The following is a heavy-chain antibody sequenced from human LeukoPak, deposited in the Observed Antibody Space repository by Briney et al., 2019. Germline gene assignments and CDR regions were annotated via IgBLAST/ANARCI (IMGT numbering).Heavy chain of an antibody. CDR1: GFTVSSNY. CDR3: ARELSTVTTNHFDY. V-gene: IGHV3-66*02. CDR2: IYSGGST. Sequence: GSLRLSCAASGFTVSSNYMSWVRQAPGKGLEWVSVIYSGGSTYYADSVKGRFTISRDNSKNTLYLQMNSLRAEDTAVYYCARELSTVTTNHFDYWGQGTLVTVSS. D-gene: IGHD4-11*01. J-gene: IGHJ4*02.